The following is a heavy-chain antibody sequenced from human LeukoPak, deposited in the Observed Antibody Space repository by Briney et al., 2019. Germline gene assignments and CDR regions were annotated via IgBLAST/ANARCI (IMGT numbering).Heavy chain of an antibody. CDR1: GITLSNYG. D-gene: IGHD6-19*01. CDR2: ISGSGGST. J-gene: IGHJ4*02. V-gene: IGHV3-23*01. Sequence: PGGSLRLSCAASGITLSNYGMSWVRQAPGKGLEWVSAISGSGGSTYYADSVKGRFTISRDNSKNTLYLQMNSLRAEDTAVYYCARKGKTYSSGWYGYWGQGTLVTVSS. CDR3: ARKGKTYSSGWYGY.